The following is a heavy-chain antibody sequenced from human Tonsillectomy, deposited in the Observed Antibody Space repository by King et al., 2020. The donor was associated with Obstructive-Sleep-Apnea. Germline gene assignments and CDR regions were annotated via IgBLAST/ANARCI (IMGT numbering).Heavy chain of an antibody. CDR2: ISGSGGST. D-gene: IGHD3-16*02. V-gene: IGHV3-23*04. Sequence: VQLVESGGGLVRPGGSLRLSCAASGFTFSSYAMSWVRQAPGKGLEWVSAISGSGGSTYYADSVKGRFTISRDNSKNTLYLQMNSLRAEDTAVYYCAKAHYVWGSYRHLYFDYWGQGTLVTVSS. CDR1: GFTFSSYA. CDR3: AKAHYVWGSYRHLYFDY. J-gene: IGHJ4*02.